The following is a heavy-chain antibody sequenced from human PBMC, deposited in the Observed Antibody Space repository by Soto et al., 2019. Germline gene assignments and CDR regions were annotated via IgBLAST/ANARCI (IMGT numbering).Heavy chain of an antibody. Sequence: SVKVSCKASGYTFTGYYMHWVRQAPGQGLEWMGWINPNSGGTNYAQKFQGWVTMTRDTSISTAYMELSRLRSDDTAVYYCARALYYDILTGYQQNYYYYYGMDVWGQGTTVTVSS. J-gene: IGHJ6*02. CDR1: GYTFTGYY. D-gene: IGHD3-9*01. CDR2: INPNSGGT. CDR3: ARALYYDILTGYQQNYYYYYGMDV. V-gene: IGHV1-2*04.